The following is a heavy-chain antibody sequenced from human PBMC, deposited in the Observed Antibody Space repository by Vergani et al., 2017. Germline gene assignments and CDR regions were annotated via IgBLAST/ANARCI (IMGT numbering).Heavy chain of an antibody. CDR2: ISAYNGNT. J-gene: IGHJ3*02. D-gene: IGHD3-9*01. V-gene: IGHV1-18*01. CDR1: GYTFTSYG. Sequence: QVQLVQSGAEVKKPGASVKVSCKASGYTFTSYGISWVRQAPGQGLEWMGWISAYNGNTNYAQKLQGRVTMTTDTSTSTAYMELRSLRSEDTAVYYCARVLRYFDWSQVGAFDIWGQGTMVTVSS. CDR3: ARVLRYFDWSQVGAFDI.